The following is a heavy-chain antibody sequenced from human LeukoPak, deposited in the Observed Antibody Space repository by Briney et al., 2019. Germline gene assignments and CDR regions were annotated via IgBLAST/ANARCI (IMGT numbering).Heavy chain of an antibody. V-gene: IGHV1-18*01. CDR3: ARDRDIVVVVAAEYNWFDP. CDR2: ISAYNGNT. CDR1: GYTFTSYD. Sequence: ASVKVSCKASGYTFTSYDINWVRQATGQGLEWMGWISAYNGNTNYAQKFQGRVTITADKSTSTAYMELSSLRSEDTAVYYCARDRDIVVVVAAEYNWFDPWGQGTLVTVSS. J-gene: IGHJ5*02. D-gene: IGHD2-15*01.